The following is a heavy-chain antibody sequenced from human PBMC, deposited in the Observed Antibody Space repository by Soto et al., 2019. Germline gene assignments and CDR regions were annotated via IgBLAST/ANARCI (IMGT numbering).Heavy chain of an antibody. CDR3: ARVTSAAPEEL. D-gene: IGHD6-13*01. CDR1: GFTFSDYY. Sequence: QVQLVESGGGLVKPGGSLRLSCAASGFTFSDYYMSWIRQAPGKGLEWLSYISGGSSHTNYEHSVRGRFTISRDNAKNSLYLQMNSLRAEDSAVYYCARVTSAAPEELWGRGTLVTVSS. J-gene: IGHJ2*01. CDR2: ISGGSSHT. V-gene: IGHV3-11*05.